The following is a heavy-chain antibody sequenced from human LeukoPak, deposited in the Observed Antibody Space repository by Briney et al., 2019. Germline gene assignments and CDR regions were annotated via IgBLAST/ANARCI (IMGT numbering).Heavy chain of an antibody. V-gene: IGHV4-59*08. Sequence: SETLSLTCTVSGGSISSYYWSWIRQPPGKGLEWIGYIYYSGSTNYSPSLKSRVTISVDTSKNQFSLKLSSVTAADTAVYYCARHSGGNYYGSGSYKTPYDYWGQGTLVTVSS. CDR2: IYYSGST. J-gene: IGHJ4*02. CDR1: GGSISSYY. CDR3: ARHSGGNYYGSGSYKTPYDY. D-gene: IGHD3-10*01.